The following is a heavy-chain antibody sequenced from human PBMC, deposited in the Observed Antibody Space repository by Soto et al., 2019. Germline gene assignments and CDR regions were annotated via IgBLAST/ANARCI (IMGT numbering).Heavy chain of an antibody. CDR3: AGSDYGDRPDGRYYGMDV. CDR1: GGSISSGGYY. CDR2: IYYSGST. D-gene: IGHD4-17*01. V-gene: IGHV4-31*03. J-gene: IGHJ6*02. Sequence: QVQLQESGPGLVKPSQTVSLTCTVYGGSISSGGYYWSWIRQHPEKGLEWIGYIYYSGSTYYNPSLKSRVTISVDTSKNQFSLKLSSVTAADTAVYYCAGSDYGDRPDGRYYGMDVWGQGTTVTVSS.